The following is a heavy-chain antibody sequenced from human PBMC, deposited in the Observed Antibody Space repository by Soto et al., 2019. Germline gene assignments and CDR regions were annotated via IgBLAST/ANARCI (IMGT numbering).Heavy chain of an antibody. CDR3: ARRGAFPSWFDP. CDR1: GYSFTSYW. CDR2: IDPSDSYT. V-gene: IGHV5-10-1*04. Sequence: PGESLKISCKGSGYSFTSYWISWVRQMPGKGLEWMGRIDPSDSYTNYSPSFQGQVTISVDKSISTAYLQWSSLKASDTAMYYCARRGAFPSWFDPWGQGTLVTVSS. J-gene: IGHJ5*02. D-gene: IGHD3-10*01.